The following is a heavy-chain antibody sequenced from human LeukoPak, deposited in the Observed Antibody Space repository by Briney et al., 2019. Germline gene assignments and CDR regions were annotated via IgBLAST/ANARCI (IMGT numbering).Heavy chain of an antibody. J-gene: IGHJ4*02. D-gene: IGHD4-17*01. CDR3: ARGRDTVTLDY. V-gene: IGHV3-53*01. Sequence: PGGSLRLSCAASGFTVISNYMSWVRQAPGKGLEWVSVIYSGGSTYYADSVKGRFTISRDNSKNTLYLQMNSLRAEDTAVYYCARGRDTVTLDYWGQGTLVTVSS. CDR1: GFTVISNY. CDR2: IYSGGST.